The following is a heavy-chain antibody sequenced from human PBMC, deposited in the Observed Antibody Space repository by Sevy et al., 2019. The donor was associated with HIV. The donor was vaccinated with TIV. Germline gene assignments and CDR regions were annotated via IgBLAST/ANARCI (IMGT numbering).Heavy chain of an antibody. CDR3: ARAPGEWELPGPDY. V-gene: IGHV1-18*01. D-gene: IGHD1-26*01. J-gene: IGHJ4*02. Sequence: ASVKVSCKASGYSFINYGFSWVRQAPGQGLEWMGWISAYSFNTKYAQKFQGRVTMTTDTSTSTAYMELRSLRSDDTALYYCARAPGEWELPGPDYWGQGTLVTVSS. CDR2: ISAYSFNT. CDR1: GYSFINYG.